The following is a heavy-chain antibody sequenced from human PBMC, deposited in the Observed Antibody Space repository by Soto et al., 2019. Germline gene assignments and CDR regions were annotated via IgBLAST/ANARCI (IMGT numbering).Heavy chain of an antibody. J-gene: IGHJ4*02. CDR3: ARRVAVTYFFDT. CDR1: GGSVSGYS. V-gene: IGHV4-34*01. Sequence: QVYLQQWGAGPLNPSETLSLTCAVYGGSVSGYSWTWLRQPPGKGLEWIGEVSVRGGTNYSPSLKRRVTISMDTSKKQFSLRLTSVTAADTALYYCARRVAVTYFFDTWGQGALVPVSS. CDR2: VSVRGGT. D-gene: IGHD4-17*01.